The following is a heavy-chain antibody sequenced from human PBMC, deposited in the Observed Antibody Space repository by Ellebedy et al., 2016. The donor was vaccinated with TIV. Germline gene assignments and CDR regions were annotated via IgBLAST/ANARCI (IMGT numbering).Heavy chain of an antibody. CDR2: ISMSSSFI. CDR3: ATDRTGDYYFDN. D-gene: IGHD7-27*01. V-gene: IGHV3-11*06. Sequence: GGSLRLSCATSGFTFSDYYMSWIRQAPGKGLEWVSYISMSSSFIKYADSVKGRFTISRDNAKNSLYLQMNSLRAEDTAVYYCATDRTGDYYFDNWGQGTLVTVSP. CDR1: GFTFSDYY. J-gene: IGHJ4*02.